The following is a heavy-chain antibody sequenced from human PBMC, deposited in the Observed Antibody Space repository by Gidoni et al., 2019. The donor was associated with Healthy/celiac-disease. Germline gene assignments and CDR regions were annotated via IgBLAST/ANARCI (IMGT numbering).Heavy chain of an antibody. V-gene: IGHV1-69*06. J-gene: IGHJ1*01. D-gene: IGHD6-19*01. CDR1: GGTCRSYA. Sequence: QVQLGQAGAEVKKPGSSVKVSCQASGGTCRSYAISWVRQAPGQGLEWMGGIIPIFGTANYAQKFQGRVTITADKSTSTAYMELSSLRSEDTAVYYCARPVAGTGIEYFQHWGQGTLVTVSS. CDR3: ARPVAGTGIEYFQH. CDR2: IIPIFGTA.